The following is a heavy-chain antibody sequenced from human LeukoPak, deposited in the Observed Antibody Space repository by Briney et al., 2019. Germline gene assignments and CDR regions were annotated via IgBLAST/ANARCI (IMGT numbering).Heavy chain of an antibody. D-gene: IGHD3-10*01. V-gene: IGHV1-2*02. Sequence: ASVTVSCKAFGYTFNGYYMHWVRQAPGQGLQWMGWMNPNSGVTNYAQKYQGTVTMTRDTSISTAHMELSGLRSDDTAVYYCARDFMVRGVTTPDYWGQGTLVTVSS. CDR1: GYTFNGYY. J-gene: IGHJ4*02. CDR2: MNPNSGVT. CDR3: ARDFMVRGVTTPDY.